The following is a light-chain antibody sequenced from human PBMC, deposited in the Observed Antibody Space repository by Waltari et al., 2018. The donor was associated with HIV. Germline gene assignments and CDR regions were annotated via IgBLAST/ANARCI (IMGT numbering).Light chain of an antibody. Sequence: QLVLPQSPSASASLGASVKLTCTLSSGHTNYAIAWHTQQQEKGPRYLMNLKSDGSHSKGDGIPDRFSGSSSGAERYLTISSLQSEDEADYYCQTWGTGIQVFGGGTKLTVL. CDR2: LKSDGSH. CDR1: SGHTNYA. V-gene: IGLV4-69*02. J-gene: IGLJ3*02. CDR3: QTWGTGIQV.